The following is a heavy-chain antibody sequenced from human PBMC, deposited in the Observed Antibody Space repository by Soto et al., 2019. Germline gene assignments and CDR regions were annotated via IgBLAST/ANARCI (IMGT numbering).Heavy chain of an antibody. J-gene: IGHJ6*02. CDR3: ALRFGTA. CDR2: IYYSGTT. Sequence: QVQLQESGPGLVKPSQPLSLPCPVSGASISSGDYYWTWIRQPPEKGLEWIGYIYYSGTTYCNPSLKSRVSRSLDTAKNRFSLQLTSVTAADTGVYYCALRFGTAWGQGTTVTVSS. CDR1: GASISSGDYY. V-gene: IGHV4-30-4*01. D-gene: IGHD5-12*01.